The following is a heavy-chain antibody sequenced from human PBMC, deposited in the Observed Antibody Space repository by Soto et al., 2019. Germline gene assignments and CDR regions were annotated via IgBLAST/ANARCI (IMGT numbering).Heavy chain of an antibody. V-gene: IGHV4-30-4*02. CDR1: GGSISSGDYY. J-gene: IGHJ4*02. D-gene: IGHD3-22*01. CDR2: IYYSGST. Sequence: SETLSLTCTVSGGSISSGDYYWSWIRQPPGKGLEWIGFIYYSGSTYYNPSLESRVTMSVDTPKHQFSLKMSSVTAADTDVHYSASAPYDYDRSGHFDYWGQGTLVIVSS. CDR3: ASAPYDYDRSGHFDY.